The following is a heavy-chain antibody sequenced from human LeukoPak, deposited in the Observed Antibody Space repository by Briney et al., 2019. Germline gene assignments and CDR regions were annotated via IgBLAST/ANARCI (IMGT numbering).Heavy chain of an antibody. CDR3: ARGYGDYGPVYFDY. Sequence: SETLSLXCTVSGGSNSSSSYYWGWIRQPPGKGPEWIGSIYYSGSTYYNPSLKSRVTISVDTSKNQFSLKLSSVTAADTAVYYCARGYGDYGPVYFDYWGQGTLVTVSS. V-gene: IGHV4-39*01. J-gene: IGHJ4*02. CDR2: IYYSGST. CDR1: GGSNSSSSYY. D-gene: IGHD4-17*01.